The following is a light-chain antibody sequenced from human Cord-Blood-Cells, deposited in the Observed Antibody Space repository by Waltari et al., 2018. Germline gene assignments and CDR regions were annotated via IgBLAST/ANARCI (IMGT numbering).Light chain of an antibody. Sequence: QSALTQPASVSGSPAQSITISCTGTSSDVGGYNYVSWYQQHPGKAPKLMIYDVSKRPSGVSNRFSGSKSGNTASLTISGLQAEDEADYYCSSYTSSSTVFGGGTKLTVL. J-gene: IGLJ2*01. V-gene: IGLV2-14*01. CDR2: DVS. CDR3: SSYTSSSTV. CDR1: SSDVGGYNY.